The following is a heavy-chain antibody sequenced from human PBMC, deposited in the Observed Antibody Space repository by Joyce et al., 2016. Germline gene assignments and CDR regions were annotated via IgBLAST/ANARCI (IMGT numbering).Heavy chain of an antibody. J-gene: IGHJ1*01. Sequence: EVQLVESGGGLVQPGGSVRLSCAASGFTFSSYSLSGVRQAPGKGLEWIAYMSGDRSTTHYSDSVKGRFTISRDNDKNSLYLQMSGLTAEDTAMYYCARGGLSSGWFPQFFQNWGQGTLVAVSS. CDR2: MSGDRSTT. V-gene: IGHV3-48*01. D-gene: IGHD6-19*01. CDR1: GFTFSSYS. CDR3: ARGGLSSGWFPQFFQN.